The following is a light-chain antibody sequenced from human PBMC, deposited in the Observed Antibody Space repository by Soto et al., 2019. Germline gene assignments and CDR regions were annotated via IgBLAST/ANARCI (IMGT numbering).Light chain of an antibody. CDR2: AAS. J-gene: IGKJ2*01. Sequence: DIQMTQSPSSLSASVGDRVTITCRASQNIRSYLNWYQQKPGKAPKLLIHAASSLHTGVPPRFSGSVSGTDFTLIISSLQPEDFATYYCQQSYRTPKYTFGQGTKLEIK. CDR3: QQSYRTPKYT. V-gene: IGKV1-39*01. CDR1: QNIRSY.